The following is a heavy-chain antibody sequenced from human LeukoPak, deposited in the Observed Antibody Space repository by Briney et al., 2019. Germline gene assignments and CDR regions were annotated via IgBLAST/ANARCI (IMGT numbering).Heavy chain of an antibody. J-gene: IGHJ4*02. D-gene: IGHD3-10*01. V-gene: IGHV3-66*01. CDR2: IYTGGTT. CDR3: ARGGSGSYSFLY. CDR1: GFIVSSNS. Sequence: PGGSLRLSCAASGFIVSSNSMSWVRQAPGKGLEWVSLIYTGGTTYYADSVKGRFIISRDNSKNTLYLQMNSLRAEDTAVYYCARGGSGSYSFLYWGQGTLVTVSS.